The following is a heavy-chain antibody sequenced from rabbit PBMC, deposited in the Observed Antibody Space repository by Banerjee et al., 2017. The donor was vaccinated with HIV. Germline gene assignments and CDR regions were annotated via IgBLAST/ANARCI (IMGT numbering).Heavy chain of an antibody. CDR3: VRETEIYADDAGYGYYFDL. CDR1: GFSFSSGYD. D-gene: IGHD6-1*01. Sequence: QSLVESGGGLVKPGASLTLTCTASGFSFSSGYDMCWVRQAPGKGLEWIGCIYTGSGNTNYASWAKGRFTISKTSSTTVTLQMPSLTAADTATYFCVRETEIYADDAGYGYYFDLWGPGTLVTVS. V-gene: IGHV1S40*01. CDR2: IYTGSGNT. J-gene: IGHJ4*01.